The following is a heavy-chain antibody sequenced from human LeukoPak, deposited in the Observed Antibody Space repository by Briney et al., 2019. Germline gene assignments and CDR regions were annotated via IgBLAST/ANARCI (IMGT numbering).Heavy chain of an antibody. CDR1: GGSISSGSYY. CDR2: IYTSGST. J-gene: IGHJ6*03. D-gene: IGHD2-21*02. V-gene: IGHV4-61*02. CDR3: ARIYCGGDCRGYYYHYYMDV. Sequence: SETLSLTRTVSGGSISSGSYYWSWIRQPAGKGLEWIGRIYTSGSTKYNPSLKSRVTISVDTSKNQFSLKLSSVTAADTAVYYCARIYCGGDCRGYYYHYYMDVWGKGTTVTISS.